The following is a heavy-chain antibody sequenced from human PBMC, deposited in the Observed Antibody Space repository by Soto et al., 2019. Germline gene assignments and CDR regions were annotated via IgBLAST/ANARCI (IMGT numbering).Heavy chain of an antibody. CDR3: ARENLSFHGAFVL. V-gene: IGHV3-21*01. J-gene: IGHJ4*02. D-gene: IGHD3-10*01. Sequence: GGPLRLSCAACGFGFSDFQFNWVRQAPGGGLEWLSSITGTSAFTEYAESIEGRFTISRDNPNKLLFLHMDNLRPEDTAVYYCARENLSFHGAFVLWGQVSLVTVPS. CDR2: ITGTSAFT. CDR1: GFGFSDFQ.